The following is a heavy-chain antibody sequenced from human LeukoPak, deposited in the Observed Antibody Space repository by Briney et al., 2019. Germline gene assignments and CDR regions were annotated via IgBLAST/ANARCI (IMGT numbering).Heavy chain of an antibody. D-gene: IGHD2-2*01. CDR3: ASLPAAMSFGAFDI. Sequence: SVKVSCKASGGTFSSYTISWVRQAPGQGLEWMGRIIPILGIANYTQKFKGRVTITADKSTSTAYMELGSLRSEDTAVYYCASLPAAMSFGAFDIWGQGTMVTVSS. CDR1: GGTFSSYT. V-gene: IGHV1-69*02. CDR2: IIPILGIA. J-gene: IGHJ3*02.